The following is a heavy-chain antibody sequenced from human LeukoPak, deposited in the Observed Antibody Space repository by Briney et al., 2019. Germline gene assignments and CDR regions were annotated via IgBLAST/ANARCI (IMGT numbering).Heavy chain of an antibody. D-gene: IGHD3-22*01. CDR3: ARVVTYYYDSSGYPFDY. CDR1: GGSISSSSYY. Sequence: SETLSLTCTVSGGSISSSSYYWGWIRQPPGKGLEWIGSIYYSGSTYYNPSLKSRVTISVDTSKNQFSLKLSSVTAADTAVYYCARVVTYYYDSSGYPFDYWGQGTLVTVSS. J-gene: IGHJ4*02. V-gene: IGHV4-39*07. CDR2: IYYSGST.